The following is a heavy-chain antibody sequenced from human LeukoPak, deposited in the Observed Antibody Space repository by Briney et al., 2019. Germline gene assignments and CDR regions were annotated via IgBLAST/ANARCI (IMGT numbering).Heavy chain of an antibody. J-gene: IGHJ4*02. CDR2: IYYRGST. CDR1: GGSISSYY. CDR3: ARRNTGPGPFDY. V-gene: IGHV4-59*08. D-gene: IGHD1-1*01. Sequence: TSETLSLTCTVSGGSISSYYWSWIRQPPGKGLEWIAYIYYRGSTNYNPSLKSGGTISIDAAKNQFSLKPRSLTAADTAVHSCARRNTGPGPFDYWGQGTLLNVSS.